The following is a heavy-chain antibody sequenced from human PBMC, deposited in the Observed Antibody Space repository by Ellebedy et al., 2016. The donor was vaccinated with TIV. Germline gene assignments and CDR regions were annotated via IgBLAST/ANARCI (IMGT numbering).Heavy chain of an antibody. CDR1: GGSISSGGYY. V-gene: IGHV4-31*03. Sequence: MPSETLSLTCTVSGGSISSGGYYWSWIRQHPGKGLEWIGYIYYSGSTYYNPSLKSRVTISVDTSKNQFSLKLSSVTAADTAVYYCARESAMEHYWYFDLWGRGTLVTVSS. J-gene: IGHJ2*01. D-gene: IGHD1/OR15-1a*01. CDR3: ARESAMEHYWYFDL. CDR2: IYYSGST.